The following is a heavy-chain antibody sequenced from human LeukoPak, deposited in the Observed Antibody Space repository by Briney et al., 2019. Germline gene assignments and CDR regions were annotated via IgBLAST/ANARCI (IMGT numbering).Heavy chain of an antibody. J-gene: IGHJ5*02. V-gene: IGHV4-61*02. CDR1: GGSTSSGSYY. CDR2: IYTSGST. CDR3: ARDRTPLYSSSWYRASEGTNWFDP. Sequence: PSETLSLTCTVSGGSTSSGSYYWSWIRQPAGNGLEWIGRIYTSGSTKYNPSLKSRVTISVDTSKNQFSLKLSSVTAADTAVYYCARDRTPLYSSSWYRASEGTNWFDPWGQGTLVTVSS. D-gene: IGHD6-13*01.